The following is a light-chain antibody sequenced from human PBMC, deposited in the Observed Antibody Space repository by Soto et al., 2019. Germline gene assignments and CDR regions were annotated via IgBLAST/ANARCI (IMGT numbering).Light chain of an antibody. CDR2: EVS. V-gene: IGLV2-14*01. CDR3: SSYAASGTV. CDR1: SSDVGGYRY. J-gene: IGLJ3*02. Sequence: QSALTQPASVSGSPGQSITISCTGTSSDVGGYRYVSWYQQHPGKAPKLLIFEVSNRPSGVSNRVSGSKSANTASLTISGLQAEDEADYYCSSYAASGTVFGGGTKLTVL.